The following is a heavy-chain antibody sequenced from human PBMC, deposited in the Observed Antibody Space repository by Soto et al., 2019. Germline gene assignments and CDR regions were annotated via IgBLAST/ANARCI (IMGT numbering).Heavy chain of an antibody. V-gene: IGHV3-15*07. CDR1: GFTFSNAW. CDR2: IKSKTDGGTT. D-gene: IGHD2-2*01. J-gene: IGHJ4*02. Sequence: EVQLVESGGGLVKPGGSLRLSCAASGFTFSNAWMNWVRQAPGKGLEWVGRIKSKTDGGTTDYAAPVKGRFTISSDDSKNTLYLQMNSLKTEDTAVYYCTTDALYCSSTSCYAENDYWGQGTLVTVSS. CDR3: TTDALYCSSTSCYAENDY.